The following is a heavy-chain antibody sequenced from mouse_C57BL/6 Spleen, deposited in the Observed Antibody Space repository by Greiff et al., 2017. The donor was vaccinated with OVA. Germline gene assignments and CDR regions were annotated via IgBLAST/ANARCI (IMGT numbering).Heavy chain of an antibody. CDR2: IYPGSGST. CDR3: ARGGYYGNPYYFDY. J-gene: IGHJ2*01. Sequence: QVQLKQPGAELVKPGASVKMSCKASGYTFTSYWITWVKQRPGQGLEWIGDIYPGSGSTNYNEKFKSKATLTVDTSSRTAYMQLSSLTSEDSAVYYCARGGYYGNPYYFDYWGQGTTLTVSS. CDR1: GYTFTSYW. D-gene: IGHD2-1*01. V-gene: IGHV1-55*01.